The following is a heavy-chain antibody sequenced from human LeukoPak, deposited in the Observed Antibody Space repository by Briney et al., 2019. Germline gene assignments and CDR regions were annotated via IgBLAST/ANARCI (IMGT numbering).Heavy chain of an antibody. V-gene: IGHV3-23*01. CDR1: GVPFSSYA. Sequence: GGCLRLSCAASGVPFSSYAMSWVRPAPGKGLEWVSAISGSGGSTYYADSVKGRFTISRDNSKNTLYLQMNSLRSEDTAVYYCARGVAGYYYDSSGYNYYYYGMDVWGQGTTVTVSS. CDR3: ARGVAGYYYDSSGYNYYYYGMDV. D-gene: IGHD3-22*01. CDR2: ISGSGGST. J-gene: IGHJ6*02.